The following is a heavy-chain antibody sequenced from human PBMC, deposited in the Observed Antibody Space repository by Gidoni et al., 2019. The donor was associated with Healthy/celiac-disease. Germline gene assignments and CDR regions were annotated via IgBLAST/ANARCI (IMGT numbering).Heavy chain of an antibody. CDR1: SYG. V-gene: IGHV3-33*01. J-gene: IGHJ4*02. CDR2: IWYDGSNK. D-gene: IGHD3-10*01. Sequence: SYGMHWVRQAPGKGLGWGAVIWYDGSNKYYADSVKGRFTISRDNSKNTLYLQMNSLRAEDTAVYYCAREYGSGSYYNPVYWGQGTLVTVSS. CDR3: AREYGSGSYYNPVY.